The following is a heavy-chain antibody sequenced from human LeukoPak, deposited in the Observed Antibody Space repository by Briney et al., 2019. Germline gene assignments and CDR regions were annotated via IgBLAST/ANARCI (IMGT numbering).Heavy chain of an antibody. CDR2: ISAYNGNT. V-gene: IGHV1-18*01. D-gene: IGHD2-15*01. Sequence: XRXAXGQXXXWMGWISAYNGNTNYAQKLQGRVTMTTDTSTSTAYMELRSLRSDDTAVYYCASVGACSGGSCYDFDYWGQGTLVTVSS. CDR3: ASVGACSGGSCYDFDY. J-gene: IGHJ4*02.